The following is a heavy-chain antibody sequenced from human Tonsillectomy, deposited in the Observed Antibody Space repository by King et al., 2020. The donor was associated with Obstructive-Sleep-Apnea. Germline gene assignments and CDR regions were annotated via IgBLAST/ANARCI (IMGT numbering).Heavy chain of an antibody. CDR3: ARHRGVEDYGAYGDYFDY. J-gene: IGHJ4*02. Sequence: QLQESGPGLVKPSETLSLTCTVSRGSISKYYWSWFRQPPGKGLEGIGYMYYSGNTNFNPSLKRRVTLYADTSKIQSSLRLSSVTAADTAVYYCARHRGVEDYGAYGDYFDYWGQGTLVTVSS. CDR1: RGSISKYY. CDR2: MYYSGNT. V-gene: IGHV4-59*08. D-gene: IGHD4/OR15-4a*01.